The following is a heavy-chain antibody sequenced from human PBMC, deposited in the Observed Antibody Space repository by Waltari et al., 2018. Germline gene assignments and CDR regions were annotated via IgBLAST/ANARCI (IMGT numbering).Heavy chain of an antibody. V-gene: IGHV4-38-2*01. CDR2: IYHSGST. CDR1: GYSISSGYY. D-gene: IGHD5-12*01. CDR3: ARSSDSGYPAWLTS. J-gene: IGHJ5*02. Sequence: QVQLQESGPGLVKPSETLSLTCAVSGYSISSGYYWGWIRQPPGKGLEWIGSIYHSGSTYSNPSLKSRVTISVDTSKNQFSLKLSSVTAADTAVYYCARSSDSGYPAWLTSWGQGTLVTVSS.